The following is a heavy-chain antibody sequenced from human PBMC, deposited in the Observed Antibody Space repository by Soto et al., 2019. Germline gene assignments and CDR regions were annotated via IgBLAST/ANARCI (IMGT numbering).Heavy chain of an antibody. D-gene: IGHD6-19*01. CDR1: GFTFSSYG. CDR2: IWYDGSNK. V-gene: IGHV3-33*01. J-gene: IGHJ6*02. CDR3: ARDISSGWALYYYYGMDV. Sequence: GSLRLSCAASGFTFSSYGMHWVRQAPGKGLEWVAVIWYDGSNKYYADSVKGRFTISRDNSKNTLYLQMNSLRAEDTAVYYCARDISSGWALYYYYGMDVWGQGTTVTVSS.